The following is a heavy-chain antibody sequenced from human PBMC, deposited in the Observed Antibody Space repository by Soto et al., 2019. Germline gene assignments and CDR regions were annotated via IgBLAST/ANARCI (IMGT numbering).Heavy chain of an antibody. J-gene: IGHJ5*02. D-gene: IGHD3-10*01. CDR2: INHSGST. V-gene: IGHV4-34*01. CDR3: ARGAGQGSGIRFDP. Sequence: SETLSLTCAVYGGSFSGYYWSWIRQPPGKGLEWIGEINHSGSTNYNPSLKSRVTISVDTSKNQFSLKLSSVTAADTAVYYCARGAGQGSGIRFDPWGQGTLVTVSS. CDR1: GGSFSGYY.